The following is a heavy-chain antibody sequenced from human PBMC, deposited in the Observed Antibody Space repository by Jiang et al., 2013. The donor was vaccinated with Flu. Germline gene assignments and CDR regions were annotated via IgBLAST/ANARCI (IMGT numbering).Heavy chain of an antibody. J-gene: IGHJ4*02. CDR1: GFTFSDYY. CDR2: ISSSGSYT. V-gene: IGHV3-11*06. CDR3: ARRYCSGGSCYPMTFDY. D-gene: IGHD2-15*01. Sequence: CATSGFTFSDYYMNWIRQAPGKGLEWVSYISSSGSYTNYADSVKGRFTISRDNAKNSLYLLMNSLRAEDTAVYYCARRYCSGGSCYPMTFDYWGQGTLVTVSS.